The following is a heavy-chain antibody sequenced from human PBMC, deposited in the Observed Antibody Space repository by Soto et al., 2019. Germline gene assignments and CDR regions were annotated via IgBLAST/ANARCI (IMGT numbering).Heavy chain of an antibody. CDR2: ISSSSSTI. D-gene: IGHD3-22*01. CDR3: ARGGGSITMLVVVDYYYYGMDV. V-gene: IGHV3-48*02. Sequence: EVQLVESGGGLVQPGGSLRLSCAASGFTFSSYSMNWVRQAPGKGLEWVSYISSSSSTIYYADSVKGRFTISRDNAKNSLYLQMNSLRDEDTAVYYCARGGGSITMLVVVDYYYYGMDVWGQGTTVTVSS. CDR1: GFTFSSYS. J-gene: IGHJ6*02.